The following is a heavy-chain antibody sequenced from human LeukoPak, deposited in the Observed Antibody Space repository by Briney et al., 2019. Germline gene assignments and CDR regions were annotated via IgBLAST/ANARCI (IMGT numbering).Heavy chain of an antibody. CDR2: IIPILGTA. CDR1: GGTFSSYA. CDR3: ARGDYGDYVLPDY. D-gene: IGHD4-17*01. V-gene: IGHV1-69*11. Sequence: ASVKVSCKASGGTFSSYAISWVRQAPGQGPEWMGRIIPILGTANYAQKFQGRVTITTDESTSTAYMELSSLRSEDTAVYYCARGDYGDYVLPDYWGQGTLVTVSS. J-gene: IGHJ4*02.